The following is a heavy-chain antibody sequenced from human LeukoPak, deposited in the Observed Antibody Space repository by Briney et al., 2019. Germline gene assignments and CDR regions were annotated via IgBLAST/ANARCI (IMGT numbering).Heavy chain of an antibody. Sequence: GGSLRLSCAASGFTFSSYSMNWVRQAPGKGLEWVSSISSSSSYICYADSVKGRFPISRDNAKNSLYLQMNSLRAEDTAVYYCARDDAVVPGNTDYWGQGTLVTVSS. J-gene: IGHJ4*02. CDR3: ARDDAVVPGNTDY. D-gene: IGHD2-2*01. CDR2: ISSSSSYI. V-gene: IGHV3-21*01. CDR1: GFTFSSYS.